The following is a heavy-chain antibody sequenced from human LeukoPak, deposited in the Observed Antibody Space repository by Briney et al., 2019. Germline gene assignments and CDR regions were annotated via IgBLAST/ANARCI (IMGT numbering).Heavy chain of an antibody. CDR2: INHSGNT. CDR3: ARGLRRYSKAFPFDY. J-gene: IGHJ4*02. V-gene: IGHV4-39*02. CDR1: GGSISSSSYY. D-gene: IGHD5-18*01. Sequence: SETLSLTCTVSGGSISSSSYYWDWIRQPPGKGLEWIGEINHSGNTIYNPSLKSRVTISVDTSKNQFSLRLSPVTAADTTVYYCARGLRRYSKAFPFDYWGQGTLVTVSS.